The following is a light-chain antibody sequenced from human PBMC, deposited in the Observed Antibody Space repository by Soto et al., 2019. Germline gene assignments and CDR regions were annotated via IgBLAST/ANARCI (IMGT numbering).Light chain of an antibody. CDR1: QDIGSN. J-gene: IGKJ1*01. CDR2: DVS. Sequence: DIQMTQSPPSLSGFVGDRVSITCQSSQDIGSNLNWYQHKVGEAPKLLISDVSNLETGVPSRFSGSGSGSDFTFTISSLQPEDIATYYCQHYDSVLTWTFGQGTKVDTK. CDR3: QHYDSVLTWT. V-gene: IGKV1-33*01.